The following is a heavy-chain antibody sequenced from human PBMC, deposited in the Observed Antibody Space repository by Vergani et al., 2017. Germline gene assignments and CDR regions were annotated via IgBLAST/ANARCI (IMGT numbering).Heavy chain of an antibody. Sequence: QVQLVQSGAEVKKPGASVKVSCKASGYTFTGYYMHWVRQAPGQGLEWMGWINPNSGGTNYAQKFQGRVTMTRDTSISTAYMGQSRLRSDDTAVYYCARVESAYCGGDCYYFDYWGQGTLVTVSS. CDR3: ARVESAYCGGDCYYFDY. CDR2: INPNSGGT. CDR1: GYTFTGYY. V-gene: IGHV1-2*02. D-gene: IGHD2-21*02. J-gene: IGHJ4*02.